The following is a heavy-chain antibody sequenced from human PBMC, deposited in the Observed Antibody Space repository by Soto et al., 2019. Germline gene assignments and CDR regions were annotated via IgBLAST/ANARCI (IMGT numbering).Heavy chain of an antibody. CDR3: ARWDLDFDY. CDR2: IYYSGST. V-gene: IGHV4-39*01. J-gene: IGHJ4*02. Sequence: SETLSLTCTVSGGSISSSSYYWGWIRQPPGKGLEWIGSIYYSGSTYYNPSLKSRVTISVDTSKNQFSLKLSSVTAADTAVYYCARWDLDFDYWGQGTLVTVS. D-gene: IGHD1-26*01. CDR1: GGSISSSSYY.